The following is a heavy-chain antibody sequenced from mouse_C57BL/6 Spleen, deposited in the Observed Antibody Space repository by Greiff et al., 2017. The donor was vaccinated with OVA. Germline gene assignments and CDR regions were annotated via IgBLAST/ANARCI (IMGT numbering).Heavy chain of an antibody. CDR3: ARKLGAMDY. Sequence: QVQLKQSGPELVKPGASVKISCKASGYAFSSSWMNWVKQRRGKGLEWIGRIYPGDGDTNYNGKFKGKATLTADKSSSTAYMQLSSLTSEDSAVYFCARKLGAMDYWGQGTSVTVSS. V-gene: IGHV1-82*01. J-gene: IGHJ4*01. CDR1: GYAFSSSW. CDR2: IYPGDGDT. D-gene: IGHD3-3*01.